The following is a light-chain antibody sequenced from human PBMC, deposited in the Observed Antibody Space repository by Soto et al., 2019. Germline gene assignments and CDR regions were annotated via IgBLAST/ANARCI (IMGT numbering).Light chain of an antibody. CDR2: GNN. V-gene: IGLV1-40*01. CDR3: QSYDSSLSGYV. J-gene: IGLJ1*01. Sequence: QPVLTQPPSVSGAPGQRVTISCTGSSSNIGAGSDVHWYQQLPGTAPKLLLYGNNNRPSGVPDRFSGSKSGTSASLAITGLQAEDEADYYCQSYDSSLSGYVFGTGTKVTVL. CDR1: SSNIGAGSD.